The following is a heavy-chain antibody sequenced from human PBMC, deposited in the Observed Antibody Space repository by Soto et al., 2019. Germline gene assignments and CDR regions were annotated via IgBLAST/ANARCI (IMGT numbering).Heavy chain of an antibody. D-gene: IGHD2-2*01. CDR2: IYWNDDK. CDR3: AHTFIVVVPAAISYYYGMDV. V-gene: IGHV2-5*01. J-gene: IGHJ6*02. CDR1: GFSLSTSGVG. Sequence: QITLKESGPTLVKPTQTLTLTCTFSGFSLSTSGVGVGWIRQPPGKALEWLPLIYWNDDKRYSPSLKSRLTVAQITSKNQVVLTMTNMDPVDTATYYCAHTFIVVVPAAISYYYGMDVWGQGTTVTVSS.